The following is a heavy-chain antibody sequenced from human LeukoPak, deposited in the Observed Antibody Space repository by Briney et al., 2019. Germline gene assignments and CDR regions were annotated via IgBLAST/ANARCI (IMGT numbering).Heavy chain of an antibody. J-gene: IGHJ4*02. CDR2: ISGSGGST. V-gene: IGHV3-23*01. CDR3: AKVADCSSTSCYDGSDYFDY. CDR1: GFTFSSYA. D-gene: IGHD2-2*01. Sequence: GGSLRLCCAASGFTFSSYAMSWVRQAPGKGLEWVSAISGSGGSTFYADSVKGRFTISRDNSKNTLYLQMNRLRAEDTAVYYCAKVADCSSTSCYDGSDYFDYWGQGTLVTVSS.